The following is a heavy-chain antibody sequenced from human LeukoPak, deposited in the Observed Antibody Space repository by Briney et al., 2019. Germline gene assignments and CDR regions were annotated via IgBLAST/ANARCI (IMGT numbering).Heavy chain of an antibody. CDR2: FDPEDGET. J-gene: IGHJ3*02. CDR3: ATGSYDSSGYPYAFDI. V-gene: IGHV1-24*01. Sequence: ASVKVSCKVSGYTLTELSMRWVRQAPGKGLEWMGGFDPEDGETIYAQKFQGRVNMTEDTSTDTAYMELSSLRSEDTAVYYCATGSYDSSGYPYAFDIRGQGTMVTVSS. CDR1: GYTLTELS. D-gene: IGHD3-22*01.